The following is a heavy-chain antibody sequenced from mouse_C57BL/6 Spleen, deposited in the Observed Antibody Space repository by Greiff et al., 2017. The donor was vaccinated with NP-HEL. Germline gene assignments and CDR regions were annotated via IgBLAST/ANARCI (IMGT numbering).Heavy chain of an antibody. V-gene: IGHV1-55*01. CDR3: ARADYGYWYFDV. J-gene: IGHJ1*03. D-gene: IGHD1-1*01. Sequence: QVHVKQPGAELVKPGASVKMSCKASGYTFTSYWITWVKQRPGQGLEWIGDIYPGSGSTNYNEKFKSKATLTVDTSSSTAYMQLSSLTSEDSAVYYCARADYGYWYFDVWGTGTTVTVSS. CDR1: GYTFTSYW. CDR2: IYPGSGST.